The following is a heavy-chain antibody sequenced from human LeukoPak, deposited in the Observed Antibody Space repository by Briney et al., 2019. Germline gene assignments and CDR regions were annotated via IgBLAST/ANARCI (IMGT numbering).Heavy chain of an antibody. CDR2: ISDIGNTK. V-gene: IGHV3-30*18. J-gene: IGHJ4*02. D-gene: IGHD3-16*01. CDR3: AKGMGTNGGGGPDY. CDR1: GFTFSRYG. Sequence: PGRFLRLSCTASGFTFSRYGMHWVRQAPGKGLEWVTVISDIGNTKYYADSVRGRFTISRDNSKNTVDLQMNSLRDEDTAVYYCAKGMGTNGGGGPDYWGQGTLVTVSS.